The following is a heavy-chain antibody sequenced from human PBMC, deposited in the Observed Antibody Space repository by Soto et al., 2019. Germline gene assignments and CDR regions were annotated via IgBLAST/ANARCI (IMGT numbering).Heavy chain of an antibody. D-gene: IGHD3-10*01. V-gene: IGHV1-69*02. CDR1: GDTFNFYT. CDR2: IIPMLGMS. CDR3: ATNYGSGSTHFDY. J-gene: IGHJ4*02. Sequence: QVQLVQSGAEVKKPGSPVRVSCTASGDTFNFYTISWVRQVPGQGPEWMGRIIPMLGMSNYAQKFQGRVTIMDDKSTSTVYMNLSGLTSEDTAVYDCATNYGSGSTHFDYWGQGTLVTVSS.